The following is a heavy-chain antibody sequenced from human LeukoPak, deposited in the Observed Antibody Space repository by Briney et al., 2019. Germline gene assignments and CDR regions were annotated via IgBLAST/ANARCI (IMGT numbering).Heavy chain of an antibody. CDR1: GGSISSSSYY. J-gene: IGHJ4*02. V-gene: IGHV4-39*07. CDR2: IYYSGST. D-gene: IGHD6-19*01. Sequence: SSETLSLTCTVSGGSISSSSYYWGWIRQPPGKGLEWIGSIYYSGSTYYNPSLKSRVTISVDTSKNQFSLKLSSVTAADTAVYYCARDLLSSGWVAGYFDYWGQGTLVTVSS. CDR3: ARDLLSSGWVAGYFDY.